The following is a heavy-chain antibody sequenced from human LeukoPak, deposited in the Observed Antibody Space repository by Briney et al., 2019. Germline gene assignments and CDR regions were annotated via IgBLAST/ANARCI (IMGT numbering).Heavy chain of an antibody. CDR3: ARSKRICSGGSCYRSPEYYYYGMDV. D-gene: IGHD2-15*01. J-gene: IGHJ6*02. CDR1: GYAFTSYG. Sequence: VASVKLSCKASGYAFTSYGTSWVRHTPGQGLEWVGWICAYIGKTNYAQKLQGRVTMTTDTSTSTAYMELRSLRSDDTAVYYCARSKRICSGGSCYRSPEYYYYGMDVWGQGTTVTVSS. V-gene: IGHV1-18*01. CDR2: ICAYIGKT.